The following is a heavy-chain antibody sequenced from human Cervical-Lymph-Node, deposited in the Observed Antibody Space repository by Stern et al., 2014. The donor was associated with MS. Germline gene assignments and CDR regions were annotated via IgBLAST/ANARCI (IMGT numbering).Heavy chain of an antibody. J-gene: IGHJ6*02. V-gene: IGHV1-69*01. Sequence: QLVQSGAEVKKPGSSVKVSCKASGGTLKNYGISWVRQAPGQGLEWMGGSIPILGSGDYAQDFQGRVTITADEVTSTVYMELSSLTSEDTAVYYCARQYRPYFYGFGVWGHGTTVTVSS. CDR2: SIPILGSG. CDR1: GGTLKNYG. D-gene: IGHD2/OR15-2a*01. CDR3: ARQYRPYFYGFGV.